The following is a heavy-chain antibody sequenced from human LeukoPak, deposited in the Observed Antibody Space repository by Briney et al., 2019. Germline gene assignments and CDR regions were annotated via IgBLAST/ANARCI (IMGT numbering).Heavy chain of an antibody. D-gene: IGHD3-3*01. CDR1: GYTFTGYY. V-gene: IGHV1-2*02. CDR2: INPNSGGT. J-gene: IGHJ6*03. Sequence: ASVKVSCKASGYTFTGYYMHWVRQAPGQGLEWMGWINPNSGGTNYAQKFQGRVTMTRDTSISTAYMELSRLRSDDTAVYYCARDGARFLAWLPLDYYYYYMDVWGKGTTVTVSS. CDR3: ARDGARFLAWLPLDYYYYYMDV.